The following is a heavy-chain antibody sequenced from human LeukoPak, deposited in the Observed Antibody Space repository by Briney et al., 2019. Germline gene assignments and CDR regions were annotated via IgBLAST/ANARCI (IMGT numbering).Heavy chain of an antibody. Sequence: PPGRSLRLSCAASGFTFSSYAMHWVRQAPGKGLEWVAVISYDGSNKYYADSVKGRFTISRDNSKNTLYLQMNSLRAEDTAVYYCARDGGYYGSASDVWGQGTTVTVSS. CDR1: GFTFSSYA. CDR3: ARDGGYYGSASDV. V-gene: IGHV3-30-3*01. J-gene: IGHJ6*02. D-gene: IGHD3-10*01. CDR2: ISYDGSNK.